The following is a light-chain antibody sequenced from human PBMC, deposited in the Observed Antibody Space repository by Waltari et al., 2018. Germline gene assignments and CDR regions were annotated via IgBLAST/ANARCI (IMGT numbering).Light chain of an antibody. CDR3: QQYNNWPYT. V-gene: IGKV3-15*01. J-gene: IGKJ2*01. CDR1: PGVSSN. Sequence: ELVMTQSPATLSVSPGERATLSCRASPGVSSNLAWYQQKPGQAPRLLIFGASTRATGIPARFSGSGSGTEFTLTISSLQSEDFAIYYCQQYNNWPYTFGQGTKLEIK. CDR2: GAS.